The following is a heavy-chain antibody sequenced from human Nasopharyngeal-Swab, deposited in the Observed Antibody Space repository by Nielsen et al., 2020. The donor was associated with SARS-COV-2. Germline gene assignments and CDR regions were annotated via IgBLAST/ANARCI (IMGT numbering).Heavy chain of an antibody. CDR2: ISSSSSYI. D-gene: IGHD3-3*01. Sequence: GSLRLSCAASGFTFNNYNFNWVRQAPGKGLEWVSSISSSSSYIYYTDSVKGRFTISRDNAKNSLYLQMNSLRAEDTAVYYCARDGLDYDFWSAYFMDVWGQGTTVTVSS. CDR3: ARDGLDYDFWSAYFMDV. CDR1: GFTFNNYN. J-gene: IGHJ6*02. V-gene: IGHV3-21*01.